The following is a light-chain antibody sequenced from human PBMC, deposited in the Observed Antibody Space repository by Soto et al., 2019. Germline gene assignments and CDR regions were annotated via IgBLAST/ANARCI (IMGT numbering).Light chain of an antibody. CDR3: QSYDSSNVV. Sequence: NFMLTQPHSVSESPGKTVTISCTRSSGSIASNYVQWYQQRPGSSPTTVLYEDNQRPSGVPDRFSGSIDSSSNSASLTISGLKTDDEADYYCQSYDSSNVVFGGGTKLTVL. CDR2: EDN. J-gene: IGLJ2*01. CDR1: SGSIASNY. V-gene: IGLV6-57*01.